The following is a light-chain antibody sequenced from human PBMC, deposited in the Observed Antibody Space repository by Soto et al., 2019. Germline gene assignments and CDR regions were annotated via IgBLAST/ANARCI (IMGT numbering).Light chain of an antibody. V-gene: IGKV3-11*01. Sequence: EIVLTQSPATLSLSPGERATLSCRASQSVSSYLAWYQQKPGQAPRLLIYDASNRATGIPARFSGSGSGTDFTLTISSLEPEDFAVYYCHQRSNWPSFGPGTNVDI. CDR1: QSVSSY. CDR3: HQRSNWPS. J-gene: IGKJ3*01. CDR2: DAS.